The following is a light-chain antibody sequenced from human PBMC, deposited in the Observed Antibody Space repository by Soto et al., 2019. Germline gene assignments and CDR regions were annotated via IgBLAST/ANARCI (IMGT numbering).Light chain of an antibody. CDR2: AAH. V-gene: IGKV1D-12*01. CDR1: ENIDNW. Sequence: DIQMTQSPSSVSASVGDRVTITCRASENIDNWLAWYQQKPGKAPKLLISAAHNLESGVPSRFSGRGSGTYFTLTITHLQPEDLATYYCQQADSFPLAFCGGTKVEIK. J-gene: IGKJ4*01. CDR3: QQADSFPLA.